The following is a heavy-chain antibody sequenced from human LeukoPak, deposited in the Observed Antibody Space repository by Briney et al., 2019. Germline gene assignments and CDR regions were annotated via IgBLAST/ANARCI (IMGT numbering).Heavy chain of an antibody. CDR1: GFTFSSYE. J-gene: IGHJ6*02. D-gene: IGHD6-19*01. V-gene: IGHV3-48*03. CDR3: ARLRGWTYGMDV. Sequence: GGSLRLSCAASGFTFSSYEINWVRQAPGKGLEWVSYISSSGSTIYYADSVKGRFTISRDNAKNSLYLQMNSLRAEDTAVYYCARLRGWTYGMDVWGQGTTVTVYS. CDR2: ISSSGSTI.